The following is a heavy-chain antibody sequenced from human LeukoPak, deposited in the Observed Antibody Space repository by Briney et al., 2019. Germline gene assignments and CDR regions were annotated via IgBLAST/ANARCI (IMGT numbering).Heavy chain of an antibody. CDR2: FDPEDGET. J-gene: IGHJ4*02. CDR3: AISLGSSGWYQPLHY. CDR1: GYTLTELS. V-gene: IGHV1-24*01. Sequence: SSVKVSCKVSGYTLTELSMHWVRQAPGKGLEWMGGFDPEDGETIYAQKFQGRVTMTEDTSTDTAYMELSSLRSEDTAVYYCAISLGSSGWYQPLHYWSQGTLVAVSS. D-gene: IGHD6-19*01.